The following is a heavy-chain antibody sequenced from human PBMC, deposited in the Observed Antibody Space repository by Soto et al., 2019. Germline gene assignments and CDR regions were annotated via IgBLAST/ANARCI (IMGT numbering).Heavy chain of an antibody. D-gene: IGHD2-21*02. J-gene: IGHJ6*02. Sequence: QVQLQESGPGLVKPSETLSLPCTVSGGSISRYYWSWIRQPPGKGLEWIGYKYNTGSTVYNPSFKSRATISVDTSKNQFSLKLNSVTAADTAVYYCARDLWGYCGTDCYPLDVWGQGTTVTVSS. CDR2: KYNTGST. CDR1: GGSISRYY. CDR3: ARDLWGYCGTDCYPLDV. V-gene: IGHV4-59*01.